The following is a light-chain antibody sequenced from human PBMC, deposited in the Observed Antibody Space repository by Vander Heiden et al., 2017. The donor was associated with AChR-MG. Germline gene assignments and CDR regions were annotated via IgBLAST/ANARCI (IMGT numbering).Light chain of an antibody. CDR1: RGVSNY. CDR3: QQSDSSPWT. Sequence: DIQMTQSPSSLSASVGDRVTITCRASRGVSNYLNWYQQKPGQAPSLLIYTISHLQSGVPSRFSGSGSGTDFTLTITSLQAEDFATYYCQQSDSSPWTFGQGTKVEMK. V-gene: IGKV1-39*01. J-gene: IGKJ1*01. CDR2: TIS.